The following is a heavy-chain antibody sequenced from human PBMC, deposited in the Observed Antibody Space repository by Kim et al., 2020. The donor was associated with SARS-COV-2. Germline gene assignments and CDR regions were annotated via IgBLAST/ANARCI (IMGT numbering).Heavy chain of an antibody. Sequence: SETLSLTCTVSGGSISSYYWSWIRQPPGKGLEWIGYIYYSGSTNYNPSLKSRVTISVDTSKNQFSLKLSSVTAADTAVYYCARTRTKFPYYYYYGMDVWGQGTTVTVSS. V-gene: IGHV4-59*13. J-gene: IGHJ6*02. CDR1: GGSISSYY. D-gene: IGHD1-7*01. CDR2: IYYSGST. CDR3: ARTRTKFPYYYYYGMDV.